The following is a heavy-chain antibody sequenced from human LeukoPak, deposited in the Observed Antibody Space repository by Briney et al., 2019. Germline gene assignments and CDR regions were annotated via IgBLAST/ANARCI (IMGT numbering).Heavy chain of an antibody. CDR1: GFTFSSHW. CDR2: INPDGGDK. J-gene: IGHJ4*02. Sequence: GGSLRLSCVASGFTFSSHWMTWVRQAPGKRLEWVGNINPDGGDKFYLDSVKGRFTMSRDNARNSLHLQMDSLRAEDTAVYYCAKDLTIFGVVSYFDYWGQGTLVTVSS. D-gene: IGHD3-3*01. V-gene: IGHV3-7*03. CDR3: AKDLTIFGVVSYFDY.